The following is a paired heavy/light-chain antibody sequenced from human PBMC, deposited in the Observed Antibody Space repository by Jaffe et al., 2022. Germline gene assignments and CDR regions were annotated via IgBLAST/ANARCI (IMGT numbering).Light chain of an antibody. Sequence: QSALTQPASASGSPGQSVTISCTGTSSDVGGYNYVSWYQQHPGKAPKLLIYEVNQRPSGVPDRFSASKSGNTASLTVSGLQAEDEADYYCSSYAVSNNFVVFGGGTKLTVL. V-gene: IGLV2-8*01. CDR1: SSDVGGYNY. J-gene: IGLJ2*01. CDR3: SSYAVSNNFVV. CDR2: EVN.
Heavy chain of an antibody. CDR2: IFWNDDK. J-gene: IGHJ5*02. CDR3: AHTKKYNEILTGYYWGGWFDP. Sequence: QITLKESGPTLVKPTQTLTLTCTFSGFSLSTSAAGVGWIRQPPGKALEWLALIFWNDDKYYSPSLKNRLTITKDTSKNQVLLTMTNVDPVETATYYCAHTKKYNEILTGYYWGGWFDPWGQGTLVTVSS. CDR1: GFSLSTSAAG. D-gene: IGHD3-9*01. V-gene: IGHV2-5*01.